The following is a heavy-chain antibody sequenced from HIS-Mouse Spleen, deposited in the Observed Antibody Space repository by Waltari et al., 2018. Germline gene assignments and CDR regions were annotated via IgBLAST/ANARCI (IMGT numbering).Heavy chain of an antibody. CDR2: ISYDGSNK. D-gene: IGHD6-19*01. CDR1: GFTFSSYG. V-gene: IGHV3-30*18. J-gene: IGHJ4*02. Sequence: QVQLVESGGCVVQPGRSLRLSCAASGFTFSSYGMHGVRQAPGKGLEWVAVISYDGSNKYYADSVKGRFTISRDNSKNTLYLQMNSLRAEDTAVYYCAKASSGWLDYWGQGTLVTVSS. CDR3: AKASSGWLDY.